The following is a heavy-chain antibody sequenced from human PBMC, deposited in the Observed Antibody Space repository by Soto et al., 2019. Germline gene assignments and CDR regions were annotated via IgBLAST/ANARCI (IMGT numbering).Heavy chain of an antibody. CDR1: GFTFSTYG. Sequence: DVQLLESGGGSVQRGGSLRLSCAASGFTFSTYGMTWVRQAPWKGLEWVSYGGSGGSTYYADSVKGRFTISRDNSKNTLYLQMNSLRAEDTAVYYCVKFRGRAYHYYYMDVWGNGTTVTVSS. V-gene: IGHV3-23*01. J-gene: IGHJ6*03. CDR3: VKFRGRAYHYYYMDV. D-gene: IGHD3-16*01. CDR2: GGSGGST.